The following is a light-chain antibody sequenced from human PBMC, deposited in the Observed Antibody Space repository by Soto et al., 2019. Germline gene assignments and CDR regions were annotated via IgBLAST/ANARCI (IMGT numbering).Light chain of an antibody. CDR1: QSVSSNY. V-gene: IGKV3-20*01. CDR2: GAS. CDR3: QQYGSSPT. J-gene: IGKJ1*01. Sequence: EIVLTQSPGTLSLSPGERATLSCRASQSVSSNYLAWYQQKPGQAPRLLIYGASSRITGIPDRFSGSGSGTDFTLTISRLEPEDFAVYYCQQYGSSPTFGQGTKVEIK.